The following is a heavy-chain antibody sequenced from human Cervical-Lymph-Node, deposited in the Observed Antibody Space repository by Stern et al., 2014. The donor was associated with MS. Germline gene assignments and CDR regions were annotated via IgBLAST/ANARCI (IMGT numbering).Heavy chain of an antibody. Sequence: QVQLQESGPGLVKPSETLSLTCTVSGGSLRSYYWNWIRQAPGKGLEWLWVFSYTGSVNYNPSLSSRVAMSVDTSKNQFSLTVSSVTAADTAVYYCAREGEYCSGSRCYPFLDYWGQGTLVTVSS. CDR1: GGSLRSYY. D-gene: IGHD2-15*01. CDR3: AREGEYCSGSRCYPFLDY. V-gene: IGHV4-59*01. CDR2: FSYTGSV. J-gene: IGHJ4*02.